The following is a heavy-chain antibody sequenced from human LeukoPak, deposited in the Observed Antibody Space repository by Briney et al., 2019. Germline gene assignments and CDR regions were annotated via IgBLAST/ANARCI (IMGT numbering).Heavy chain of an antibody. Sequence: ASVKVSCKASGYTFTRYGITWVRQAPGQGLEWMGWISGYNGNTNYAQKFQGRVTMTRDTSTSTVYMELSSQRSEDTAVYYCARATNFYYYYGMDVWGQGTTVTVSS. D-gene: IGHD1-26*01. CDR2: ISGYNGNT. V-gene: IGHV1-18*01. CDR3: ARATNFYYYYGMDV. J-gene: IGHJ6*02. CDR1: GYTFTRYG.